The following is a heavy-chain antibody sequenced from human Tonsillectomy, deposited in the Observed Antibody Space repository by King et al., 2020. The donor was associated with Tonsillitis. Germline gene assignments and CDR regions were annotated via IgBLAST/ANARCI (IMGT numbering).Heavy chain of an antibody. CDR2: INWNGGST. CDR3: ARGRDSRYSSSWDV. V-gene: IGHV3-20*04. Sequence: VQLVESGGGVVRPGGSLRLSCAASGFTFDDHGMSWVRQAPGKGLEWVSGINWNGGSTRYGDAVKGRFTISRDNAKNSLYLQMNSLRAEDTALYYCARGRDSRYSSSWDVWGQGTMVTVSS. J-gene: IGHJ3*01. D-gene: IGHD6-13*01. CDR1: GFTFDDHG.